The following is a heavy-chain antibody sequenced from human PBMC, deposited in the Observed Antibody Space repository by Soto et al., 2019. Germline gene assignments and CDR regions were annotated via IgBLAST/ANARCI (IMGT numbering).Heavy chain of an antibody. V-gene: IGHV4-59*01. J-gene: IGHJ4*02. D-gene: IGHD2-15*01. CDR2: IHDSGRS. CDR1: SDSITNYY. CDR3: ARGGGTRGWY. Sequence: QVQLQESGPGLVKPSETLSLTCTVSSDSITNYYWTWVRQPPGKGLEWIGYIHDSGRSNYNPSLKSRVKISVETSKKQFSLKLNSVTTADTAVYYCARGGGTRGWYWGQGTLVTVSS.